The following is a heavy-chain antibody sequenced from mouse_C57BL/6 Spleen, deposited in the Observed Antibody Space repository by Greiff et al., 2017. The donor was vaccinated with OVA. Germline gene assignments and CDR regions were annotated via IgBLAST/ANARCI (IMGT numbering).Heavy chain of an antibody. V-gene: IGHV1-69*01. Sequence: QVQLKQPGAELVMPGASVKLSCKASGYTFTSYWMHWVKQRPGQGLEWIGEIDPSDSYTNYNQKFKGKSTLTVDKSSSTAYMQLSSLTSEDSAVYYCATYYSFYFDYWGQGTTLTVSS. J-gene: IGHJ2*01. CDR1: GYTFTSYW. CDR3: ATYYSFYFDY. D-gene: IGHD2-12*01. CDR2: IDPSDSYT.